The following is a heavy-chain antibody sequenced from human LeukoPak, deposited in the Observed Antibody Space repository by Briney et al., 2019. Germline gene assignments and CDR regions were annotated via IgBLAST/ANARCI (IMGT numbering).Heavy chain of an antibody. CDR3: ARVGGYSYGLDY. J-gene: IGHJ4*02. D-gene: IGHD5-18*01. CDR2: ISGSGGST. V-gene: IGHV3-23*01. CDR1: GFTFSSYG. Sequence: GGSLRLSCAASGFTFSSYGMSWVRQAPGKGLEWVSAISGSGGSTYYADSVKGRFTISRDNAKNSLYLRMNSLRAEDTAVYYCARVGGYSYGLDYWGQGTLVTVSS.